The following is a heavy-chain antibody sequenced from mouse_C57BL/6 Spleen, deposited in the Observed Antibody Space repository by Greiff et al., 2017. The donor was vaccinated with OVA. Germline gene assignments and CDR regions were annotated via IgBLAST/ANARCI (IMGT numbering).Heavy chain of an antibody. D-gene: IGHD1-1*01. CDR1: GYTFTDYY. CDR3: AGTTDYFDY. Sequence: QVQLQQSGAELVRPGASVKLSCKASGYTFTDYYINWVKQRPGQGLEWIARIYPGSGNTYYNEKFKGKATLTAEKSSSTAYMQLSRLTSEDSAVYFCAGTTDYFDYWGQGTTRTVSS. CDR2: IYPGSGNT. V-gene: IGHV1-76*01. J-gene: IGHJ2*01.